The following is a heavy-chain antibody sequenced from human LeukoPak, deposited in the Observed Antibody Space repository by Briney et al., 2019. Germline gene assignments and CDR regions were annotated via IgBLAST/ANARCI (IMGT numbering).Heavy chain of an antibody. V-gene: IGHV3-21*01. D-gene: IGHD5-18*01. J-gene: IGHJ4*02. CDR2: ISSSSIYI. Sequence: PGPSLTLSCAASALTFSSHSTNWVRHAPGEGREWVLSISSSSIYIYYAHPGKGGCTITRDTAKNSLYLQMNRLRAEDTAVYYCASDDGTQDTAMGYWGQGTLVTVSS. CDR1: ALTFSSHS. CDR3: ASDDGTQDTAMGY.